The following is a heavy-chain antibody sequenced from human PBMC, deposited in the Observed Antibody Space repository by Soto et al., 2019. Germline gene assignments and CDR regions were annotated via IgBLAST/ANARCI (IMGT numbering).Heavy chain of an antibody. CDR2: ISGSGGST. Sequence: GGSLRLSCAASGFTFSSYAMSWVRQAPGKGLEWVSAISGSGGSTYYADSVKGRFTISRDNSKNTLYLQMNSLRAEDTAVYYCAKGTEFDILTGYSIFDYWGQGTLVTVSS. CDR3: AKGTEFDILTGYSIFDY. V-gene: IGHV3-23*01. D-gene: IGHD3-9*01. J-gene: IGHJ4*02. CDR1: GFTFSSYA.